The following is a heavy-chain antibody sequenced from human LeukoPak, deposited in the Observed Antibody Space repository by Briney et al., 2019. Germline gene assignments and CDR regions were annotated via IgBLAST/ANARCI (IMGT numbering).Heavy chain of an antibody. CDR2: ISWNSGSI. CDR3: AKDIAKGIAALDY. Sequence: GRSLRLSCAASGFTFDDYAMHWVRQAPGKGLEWVSGISWNSGSIGYADSVKGRFTISRDNAKNSLYLQMNSLRAEDTALYYCAKDIAKGIAALDYWGQGTLVTVSS. D-gene: IGHD6-6*01. J-gene: IGHJ4*02. CDR1: GFTFDDYA. V-gene: IGHV3-9*01.